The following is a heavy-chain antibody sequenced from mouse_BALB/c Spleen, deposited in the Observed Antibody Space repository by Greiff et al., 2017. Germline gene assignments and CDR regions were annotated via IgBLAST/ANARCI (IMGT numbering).Heavy chain of an antibody. CDR2: IWGDGST. D-gene: IGHD1-3*01. CDR3: ARETNGYFDY. J-gene: IGHJ2*01. Sequence: QVQLKESGPGLVAPSQSLSITCTVSGFSFTGYGVNWVRQPPGKGLEWLGMIWGDGSTDYNSALKSRLSISKDNSKSQVFLKMNSLQTDDTARYYCARETNGYFDYWGQGTTLTVSS. V-gene: IGHV2-6-7*01. CDR1: GFSFTGYG.